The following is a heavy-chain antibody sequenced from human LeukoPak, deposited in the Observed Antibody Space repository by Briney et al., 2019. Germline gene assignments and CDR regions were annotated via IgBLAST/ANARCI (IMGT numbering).Heavy chain of an antibody. CDR1: GFTFSSYA. D-gene: IGHD7-27*01. V-gene: IGHV3-30-3*01. Sequence: GGCLRLSCAASGFTFSSYAMHWVRQAPGKGLEWVAVISYDGSNKYYADSVKGRFTISRDNSKNTLYLQMNSLRAEDTAVYYCAREPRLGMIDYWGQGTLVTVSS. CDR3: AREPRLGMIDY. CDR2: ISYDGSNK. J-gene: IGHJ4*02.